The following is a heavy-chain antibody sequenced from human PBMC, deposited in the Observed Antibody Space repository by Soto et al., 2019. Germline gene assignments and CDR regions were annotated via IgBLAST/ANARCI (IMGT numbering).Heavy chain of an antibody. CDR3: ARFLEGYCSGGSCFYSYYFDY. J-gene: IGHJ4*02. CDR1: DGSISSSSYY. D-gene: IGHD2-15*01. Sequence: SETLSLTCTVSDGSISSSSYYWGWIRQPPGEGLEWIGSIYYSGSTYYNPSLKSRVTISVDTSKNQFSLKLSSVTAADTALYYCARFLEGYCSGGSCFYSYYFDYWGQGTLVTVSS. V-gene: IGHV4-39*01. CDR2: IYYSGST.